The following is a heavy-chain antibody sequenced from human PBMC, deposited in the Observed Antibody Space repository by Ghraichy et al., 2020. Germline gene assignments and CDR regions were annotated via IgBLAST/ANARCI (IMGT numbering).Heavy chain of an antibody. Sequence: LSLTCAASGFTFSSYSMNWVRQAPGKGLEWVSYISSSSSTIYYADSVKGRFTISRDNAKNSLYLQMNSLRAEDTAVYYCAREPLDRGFDYWGQGTLVTVSS. CDR2: ISSSSSTI. CDR1: GFTFSSYS. V-gene: IGHV3-48*01. D-gene: IGHD3-10*01. J-gene: IGHJ4*02. CDR3: AREPLDRGFDY.